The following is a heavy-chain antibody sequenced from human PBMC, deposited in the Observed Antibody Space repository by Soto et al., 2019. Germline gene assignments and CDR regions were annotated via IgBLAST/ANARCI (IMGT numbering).Heavy chain of an antibody. CDR1: GFTFSGYA. V-gene: IGHV3-23*01. CDR2: ISGGGDAT. D-gene: IGHD3-10*01. J-gene: IGHJ2*01. CDR3: AGKVSGASGRPEFWYFEL. Sequence: EVQLLDSGGGLVQPGGSLRLSCAASGFTFSGYALTWVRQAPGKGLEWVSAISGGGDATFYADSVKGRFTISRDKSKNTLYPPKNTLGAEGNAGNYWAGKVSGASGRPEFWYFELWGRCTLVTVSS.